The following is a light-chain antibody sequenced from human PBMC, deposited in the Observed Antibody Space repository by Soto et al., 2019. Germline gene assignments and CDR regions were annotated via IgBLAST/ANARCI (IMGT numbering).Light chain of an antibody. J-gene: IGLJ1*01. Sequence: QSALTQPASVAGSPGQSITISCTGTSSDVGGYNYVSWYQQHPGKAPKLMIYEVSNRPSGVSNRFSGSKSGNTASLTISGLQAEDDADYYCSSYTSSSTPHYVFGTGTKVTVL. V-gene: IGLV2-14*01. CDR2: EVS. CDR3: SSYTSSSTPHYV. CDR1: SSDVGGYNY.